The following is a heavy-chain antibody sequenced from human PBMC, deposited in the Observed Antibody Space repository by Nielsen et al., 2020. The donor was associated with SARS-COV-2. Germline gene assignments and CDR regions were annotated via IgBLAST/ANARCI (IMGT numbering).Heavy chain of an antibody. J-gene: IGHJ4*02. V-gene: IGHV3-30*03. CDR3: ARGGRAMVRGIHDY. CDR2: ISYDGSNK. D-gene: IGHD3-10*01. Sequence: GESLKISCAASGFTFSSYGIHWVRQAPGKGLEWVALISYDGSNKYYADFVKGRFTISRDNSKNTLYLQMNSLRAEDTAMYYCARGGRAMVRGIHDYWGQGTLVTVSS. CDR1: GFTFSSYG.